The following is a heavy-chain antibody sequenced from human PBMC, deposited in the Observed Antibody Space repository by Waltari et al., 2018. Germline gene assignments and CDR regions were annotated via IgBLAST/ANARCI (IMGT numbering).Heavy chain of an antibody. CDR1: GYTFTSYD. CDR3: ARGPGIAAAGKGYYFDY. V-gene: IGHV1-8*01. J-gene: IGHJ4*02. Sequence: QVQLVQSGAEVKKPGASVKVSCKASGYTFTSYDINWVRQATGQGLEWMGWMNPNSGNTGYAQKFQGRVTMTRNTSISTAYMELSSLRSEDTAVYYCARGPGIAAAGKGYYFDYWGQGTLVTVSS. D-gene: IGHD6-13*01. CDR2: MNPNSGNT.